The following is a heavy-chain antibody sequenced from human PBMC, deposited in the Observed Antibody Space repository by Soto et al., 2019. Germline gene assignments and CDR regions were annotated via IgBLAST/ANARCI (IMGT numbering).Heavy chain of an antibody. CDR2: ISYDGSNK. V-gene: IGHV3-30*18. Sequence: QVQLVESGGGVVQPGRSLRLSCATSGFTFSSYGMHWVRQAPGKGLEWVAVISYDGSNKYYADSVKGRFTISRDNSKNTLYLHMNSLRAEDTAVYYCAKDRTSYYDSSGYYTLDYWGQGTLVTVSS. J-gene: IGHJ4*02. CDR1: GFTFSSYG. CDR3: AKDRTSYYDSSGYYTLDY. D-gene: IGHD3-22*01.